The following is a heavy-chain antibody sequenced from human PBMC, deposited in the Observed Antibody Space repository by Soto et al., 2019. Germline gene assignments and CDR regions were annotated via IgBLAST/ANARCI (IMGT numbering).Heavy chain of an antibody. Sequence: EMQLLESGGGLVQPGASLRLSCTASGFTFTNYAMTWARQAPGKGLEWVSTISGSGVRTYYADSVKGRFTISRDNAKNSLYLQMNSLRAEDTAVYYCGREMVVPAVYLLDDYYGMDVWGQGTTVTVSS. J-gene: IGHJ6*02. CDR3: GREMVVPAVYLLDDYYGMDV. CDR1: GFTFTNYA. V-gene: IGHV3-23*01. D-gene: IGHD3-3*01. CDR2: ISGSGVRT.